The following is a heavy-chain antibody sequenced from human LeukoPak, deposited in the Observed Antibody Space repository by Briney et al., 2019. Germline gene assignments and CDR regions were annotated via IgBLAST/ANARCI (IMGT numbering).Heavy chain of an antibody. V-gene: IGHV4-59*01. Sequence: SETLSLTCTVSGGSISSYYWSWIRQPQGKGLEWSGYIYYSGTTNYNPSLKGRVTISVDTSKNQFSLKLSSVTAADTAVYYCARVTCTSTSCYRKDAFDIWGQGTMVTVSS. CDR2: IYYSGTT. CDR1: GGSISSYY. J-gene: IGHJ3*02. CDR3: ARVTCTSTSCYRKDAFDI. D-gene: IGHD2-2*01.